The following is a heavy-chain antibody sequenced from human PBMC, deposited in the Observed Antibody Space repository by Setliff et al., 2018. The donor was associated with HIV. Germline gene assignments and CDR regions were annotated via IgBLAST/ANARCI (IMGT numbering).Heavy chain of an antibody. CDR1: GFTFSNYE. D-gene: IGHD6-19*01. J-gene: IGHJ4*02. CDR2: ISKSGSRT. CDR3: ATGSYSSVWYGFDY. Sequence: PGGSLRLSCLVSGFTFSNYEMIWVRQAPGKGLECISYISKSGSRTYDADSVKGRFTTSRDNAKKSLYLLMDSLRVEDTAVYYCATGSYSSVWYGFDYWGRGTLVTVSS. V-gene: IGHV3-48*03.